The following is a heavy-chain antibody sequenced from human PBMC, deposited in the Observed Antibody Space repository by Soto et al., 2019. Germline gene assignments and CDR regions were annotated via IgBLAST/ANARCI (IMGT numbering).Heavy chain of an antibody. D-gene: IGHD3-10*01. Sequence: EVQLVESGGGQVQPGGSLRLSCAASGFTFSGRDMHWVRQAAGEPLEWVSAIAVAGDTYYADSVRGRFTISRENAKNSFYLQMNSLNDGDTALYYCARGYYFGSGSLIDYWGQGTLVTVSS. CDR1: GFTFSGRD. V-gene: IGHV3-13*01. CDR2: IAVAGDT. J-gene: IGHJ4*02. CDR3: ARGYYFGSGSLIDY.